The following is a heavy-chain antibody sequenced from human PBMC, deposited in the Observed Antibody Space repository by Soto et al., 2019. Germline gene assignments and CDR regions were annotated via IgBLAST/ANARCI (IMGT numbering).Heavy chain of an antibody. CDR1: GFSLNTSGVA. CDR2: IYWDDDK. J-gene: IGHJ4*02. V-gene: IGHV2-5*02. Sequence: QITLKESGPTLVKPTQTLTLTCTFSGFSLNTSGVAVGWIRHPPGKALEWLALIYWDDDKHYSPSLKSRLTIPKDRLSVSKDTSRHQVVLTMPNMDPEDTATYYWAHRQMYTSASFDDWGQGTLVTVSS. D-gene: IGHD6-19*01. CDR3: AHRQMYTSASFDD.